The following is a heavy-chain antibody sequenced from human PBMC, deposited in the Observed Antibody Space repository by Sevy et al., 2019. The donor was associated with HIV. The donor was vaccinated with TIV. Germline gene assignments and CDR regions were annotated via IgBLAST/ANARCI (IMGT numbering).Heavy chain of an antibody. CDR3: ARRAPGLDY. Sequence: VESLKSSCKVSGYRFTSYWIAWVRQMPGRGLECMGIIYPGDSDPRYSPSFEGQVTFSVDKSISTAYLRWSSLKDSDTAMYYCARRAPGLDYWGQGTLVTVSS. CDR1: GYRFTSYW. CDR2: IYPGDSDP. J-gene: IGHJ4*02. V-gene: IGHV5-51*01. D-gene: IGHD1-26*01.